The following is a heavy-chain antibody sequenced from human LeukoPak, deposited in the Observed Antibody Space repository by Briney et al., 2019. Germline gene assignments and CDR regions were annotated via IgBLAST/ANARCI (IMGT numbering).Heavy chain of an antibody. J-gene: IGHJ5*02. Sequence: GGSLRLSCAASGFTFSSYAMSWVRQAPGKGLEWVCSISGSGSIIHYADSVKGRFTISRDNAKNSLYLQMNSLRAEDTAVYHCARDFHGSGSYHTFDPWGQGTLVTVSS. D-gene: IGHD3-10*01. CDR3: ARDFHGSGSYHTFDP. CDR1: GFTFSSYA. CDR2: ISGSGSII. V-gene: IGHV3-48*04.